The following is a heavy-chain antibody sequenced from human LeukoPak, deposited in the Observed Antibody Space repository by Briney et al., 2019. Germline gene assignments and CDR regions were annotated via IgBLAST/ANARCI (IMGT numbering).Heavy chain of an antibody. D-gene: IGHD6-6*01. CDR2: ISALNGNT. CDR1: GYTFMTYG. Sequence: GASVKVSCKASGYTFMTYGISWVRQAPGQGLEWMGWISALNGNTNYAEKFKDRITMTTDTSTSTAYMELRSLRSDGTAVYFCARAPYSSSTQFDYWGQGTLVTVSS. J-gene: IGHJ4*02. V-gene: IGHV1-18*01. CDR3: ARAPYSSSTQFDY.